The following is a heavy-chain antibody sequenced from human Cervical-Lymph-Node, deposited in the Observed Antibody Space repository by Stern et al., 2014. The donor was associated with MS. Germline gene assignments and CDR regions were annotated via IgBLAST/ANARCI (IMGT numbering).Heavy chain of an antibody. CDR1: GYTFIRYY. CDR2: VNCKGGSA. J-gene: IGHJ6*02. CDR3: ATLYDASGNYGMEV. D-gene: IGHD5/OR15-5a*01. V-gene: IGHV1-46*01. Sequence: QVQLMQSGAQVNKPGASVKVSCKGSGYTFIRYYIHWVRQAPGKGLEWMGIVNCKGGSARFAQKFQGRVTMASDTSTSTVSMELSSLRSEDTAVYYCATLYDASGNYGMEVWGQGTTVIVSS.